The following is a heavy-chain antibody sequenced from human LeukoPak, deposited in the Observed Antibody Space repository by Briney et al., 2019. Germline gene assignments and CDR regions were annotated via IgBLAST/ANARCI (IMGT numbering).Heavy chain of an antibody. CDR3: AREPAAIWFDP. CDR2: IYTSGST. J-gene: IGHJ5*02. CDR1: GASISDYY. Sequence: SETLSLTCTVSGASISDYYWSWIRQPVGKGLEWMGRIYTSGSTNYNPSLRSRVTMSGDTSKNQLSLKLSSVTAADTAVYYCAREPAAIWFDPWGQGTLVTVSS. D-gene: IGHD2-2*01. V-gene: IGHV4-4*07.